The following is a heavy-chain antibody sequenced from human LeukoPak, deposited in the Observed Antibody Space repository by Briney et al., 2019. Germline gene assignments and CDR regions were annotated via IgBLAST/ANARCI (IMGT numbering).Heavy chain of an antibody. CDR1: GFTFSSYW. CDR2: INTDGSST. V-gene: IGHV3-74*01. CDR3: ARGGLQLVPDY. Sequence: GGSLRLSCAASGFTFSSYWMHWVRQAPGKGLVWVSRINTDGSSTSYADSVKGRFTISRDNAKNSLYLQMNSLRAEDTAVYYCARGGLQLVPDYWGQGSLVTVSS. J-gene: IGHJ4*02. D-gene: IGHD6-6*01.